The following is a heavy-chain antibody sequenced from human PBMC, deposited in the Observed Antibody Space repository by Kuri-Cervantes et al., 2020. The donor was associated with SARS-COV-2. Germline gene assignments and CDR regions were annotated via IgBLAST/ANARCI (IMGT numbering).Heavy chain of an antibody. J-gene: IGHJ4*02. CDR3: VRDGDHWNFDY. Sequence: GESLKISCAASGFTFSGHWTHWVRQAPGKGLVWVSRINPDGSYTNSADSVKGRFTLSRDNAKNMLFLQMNSLRAEDTAVYYCVRDGDHWNFDYWGQGTLVTVSS. V-gene: IGHV3-74*01. CDR1: GFTFSGHW. D-gene: IGHD1-1*01. CDR2: INPDGSYT.